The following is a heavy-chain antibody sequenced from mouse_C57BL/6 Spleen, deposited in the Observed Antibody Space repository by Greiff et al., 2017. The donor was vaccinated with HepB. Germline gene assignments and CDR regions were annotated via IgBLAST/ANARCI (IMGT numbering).Heavy chain of an antibody. V-gene: IGHV5-17*01. CDR2: ISSGSSTI. CDR1: GFTFSDYG. Sequence: EVKVVESGGGLVKPGGSLKLSCAASGFTFSDYGMHWVRQAPEKGLEWVAYISSGSSTIYYADTVKGRFTISRDNAKNTLFLQMTSLRSEDTAMYYCARDTTVVAPYYFDYWGQGTTLTVSS. CDR3: ARDTTVVAPYYFDY. J-gene: IGHJ2*01. D-gene: IGHD1-1*01.